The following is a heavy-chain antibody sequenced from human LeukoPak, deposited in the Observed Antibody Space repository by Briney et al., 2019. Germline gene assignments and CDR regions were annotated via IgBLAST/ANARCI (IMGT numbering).Heavy chain of an antibody. Sequence: GASVKVSCKASGYTFTSYGISWVRQAPGQGLEWMGWISAYNGNTNYAQKLQGRVTMTTDTSTSTAYMELRSLRSDDTAVYYSARDYYDILTGRLGSDYWGQGTLVTVSS. V-gene: IGHV1-18*01. J-gene: IGHJ4*02. CDR3: ARDYYDILTGRLGSDY. D-gene: IGHD3-9*01. CDR2: ISAYNGNT. CDR1: GYTFTSYG.